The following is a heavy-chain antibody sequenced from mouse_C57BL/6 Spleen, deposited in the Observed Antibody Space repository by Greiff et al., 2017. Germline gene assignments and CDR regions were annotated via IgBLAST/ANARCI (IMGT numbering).Heavy chain of an antibody. V-gene: IGHV5-17*01. D-gene: IGHD1-1*01. CDR3: ARWNYYGSYAMDY. CDR2: ISSGSSTI. CDR1: GFTFSDYG. J-gene: IGHJ4*01. Sequence: EVQVVESGGGLVKPGGSLKLSCAASGFTFSDYGMHWVRQAPEKGLEWVAYISSGSSTIYYADTVKGRFTISRDNAKNTLFLQMTSLRSEDTAMYYCARWNYYGSYAMDYWGQGTSVTVSS.